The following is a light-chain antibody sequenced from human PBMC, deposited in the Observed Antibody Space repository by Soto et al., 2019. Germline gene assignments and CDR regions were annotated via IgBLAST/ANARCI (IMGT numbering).Light chain of an antibody. CDR2: DAS. V-gene: IGKV1-5*01. CDR1: QSLDKW. CDR3: QQYTRYPYT. J-gene: IGKJ2*01. Sequence: DIQMTQSPSTLSASVGDRVSISCRASQSLDKWLAWYQQKPGEAPKRMVSDASNLESGVSSRFTGSGSGTEFTLTISSLQPDDFATYYCQQYTRYPYTFGQGTKLEIK.